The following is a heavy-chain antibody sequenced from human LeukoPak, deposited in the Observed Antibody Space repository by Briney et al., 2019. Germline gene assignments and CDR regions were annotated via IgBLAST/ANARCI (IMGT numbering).Heavy chain of an antibody. D-gene: IGHD6-6*01. CDR3: ARVLSSSYYYYGMDV. V-gene: IGHV4-31*03. Sequence: SQTLSLTCTVSGGSISSGGYYWSWIRQHPGRGLVWIGYIYYSGSTYYNPSLKSRVTISVDTSKNQFSLKLSSVTAADTAVYYCARVLSSSYYYYGMDVWGQGTTVTVSS. J-gene: IGHJ6*02. CDR2: IYYSGST. CDR1: GGSISSGGYY.